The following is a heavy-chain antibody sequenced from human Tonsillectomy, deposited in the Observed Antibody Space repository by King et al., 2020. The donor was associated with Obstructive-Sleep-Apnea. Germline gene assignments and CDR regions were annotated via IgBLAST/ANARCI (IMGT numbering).Heavy chain of an antibody. CDR1: GLTFSSFW. J-gene: IGHJ6*02. Sequence: VQLVESGGGLVQPGGSLRLSCVASGLTFSSFWMHWVRQAPGKGLVCVSRIKSDGSSTNYADSVKGRFTISRDNAKNTLYLQMNSLRAEDTAVYYCARDFHYGVDVWGQGTTVTVSS. CDR2: IKSDGSST. V-gene: IGHV3-74*01. CDR3: ARDFHYGVDV.